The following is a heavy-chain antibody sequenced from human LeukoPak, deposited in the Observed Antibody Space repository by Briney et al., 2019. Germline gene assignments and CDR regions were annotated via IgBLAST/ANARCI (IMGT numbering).Heavy chain of an antibody. CDR2: LYSGGET. J-gene: IGHJ4*02. Sequence: RAGGSLRLSCAASGFTVSTNFLSWVRQAPGKALEWVSILYSGGETYYADSVKGRFAISRDNSKNTLYLQMNSLRDEDTAVYHCARTRSKVGTPTFDYWGQGTLVTVSS. CDR1: GFTVSTNF. CDR3: ARTRSKVGTPTFDY. D-gene: IGHD4-23*01. V-gene: IGHV3-66*01.